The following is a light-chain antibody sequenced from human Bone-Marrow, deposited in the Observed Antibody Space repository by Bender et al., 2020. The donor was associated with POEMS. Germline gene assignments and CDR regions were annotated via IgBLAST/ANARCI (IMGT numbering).Light chain of an antibody. V-gene: IGLV3-1*01. CDR1: KLGDKY. J-gene: IGLJ2*01. Sequence: SYELTQSPSVSVSPGQTASITCSGDKLGDKYTCWYQQRPGQSPVLVIYQDRKRPTGIPERFSGSNSGNTATLTISGTQAMDEADYYCQTWDSRAVVFGGGTKLTVL. CDR3: QTWDSRAVV. CDR2: QDR.